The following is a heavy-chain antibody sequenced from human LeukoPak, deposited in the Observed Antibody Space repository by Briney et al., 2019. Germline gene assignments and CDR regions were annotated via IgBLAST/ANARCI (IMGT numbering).Heavy chain of an antibody. J-gene: IGHJ5*02. CDR2: IYYSGST. CDR3: ARDGGP. Sequence: SETLSLTCTVSGGSISRYYWSWIRQPPGKGLEWIGYIYYSGSTNYNPSLKSRVTISVDTSKNQFSLKLSSVTAADTGVYYCARDGGPWGQGTLVTVSS. V-gene: IGHV4-59*01. D-gene: IGHD3-3*01. CDR1: GGSISRYY.